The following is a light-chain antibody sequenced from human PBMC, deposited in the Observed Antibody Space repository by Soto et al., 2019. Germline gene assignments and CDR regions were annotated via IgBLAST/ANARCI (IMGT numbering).Light chain of an antibody. V-gene: IGKV3-11*01. J-gene: IGKJ1*01. CDR1: QSVSSY. CDR3: QQYENWPT. CDR2: GAS. Sequence: EIVLTQSPATLSLSPGERATLSCRASQSVSSYLAWYQQKPGQAPSLLIYGASNRATGIPDRFSGSGSGTDFTLTISRLEPEDFAVYYCQQYENWPTFGQGTKVDIK.